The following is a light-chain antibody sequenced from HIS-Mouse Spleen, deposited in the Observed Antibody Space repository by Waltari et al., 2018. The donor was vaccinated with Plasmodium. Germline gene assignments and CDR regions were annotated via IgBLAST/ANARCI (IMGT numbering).Light chain of an antibody. V-gene: IGLV3-10*01. J-gene: IGLJ3*02. Sequence: SYDLTQPPSVSVSPVQTARIPCSGDAFPKQYAYWYQQKSGQAPVLFIYEDSKRPSGIPGRFSGSSSGTMATLTISGAQVEDEADYYCYSTDSSGNHRVFGGGTKLTVL. CDR3: YSTDSSGNHRV. CDR1: AFPKQY. CDR2: EDS.